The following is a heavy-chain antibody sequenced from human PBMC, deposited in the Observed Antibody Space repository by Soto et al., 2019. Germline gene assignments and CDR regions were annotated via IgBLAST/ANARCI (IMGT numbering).Heavy chain of an antibody. Sequence: GWSLRLSCAASGFTFSSYSMNWVRQAPGKGLEWVSSISSSSYIYYAHSVKGRFTISRDNAKNSLYLQMNSLRAEDTAVYYCATDRTVITIFGVVRYGMDVWGQGTTVTVSS. CDR3: ATDRTVITIFGVVRYGMDV. CDR2: ISSSSYI. D-gene: IGHD3-3*01. CDR1: GFTFSSYS. V-gene: IGHV3-21*01. J-gene: IGHJ6*02.